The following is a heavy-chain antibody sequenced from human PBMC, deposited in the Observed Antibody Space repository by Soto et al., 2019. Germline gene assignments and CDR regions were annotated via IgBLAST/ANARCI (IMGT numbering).Heavy chain of an antibody. V-gene: IGHV3-33*01. D-gene: IGHD6-13*01. CDR2: MWYDGSNK. Sequence: QVQLVESGGGVVQPGRSLRLSCAASGFTFSSYGMHWVRQAPGKGREWVAVMWYDGSNKYYADSVKGRFTISRDNSTNTLYLQMNSLRAEDTAVYYCARDRYEYRSSWYYFDYWGQGTLVTVST. CDR1: GFTFSSYG. CDR3: ARDRYEYRSSWYYFDY. J-gene: IGHJ4*02.